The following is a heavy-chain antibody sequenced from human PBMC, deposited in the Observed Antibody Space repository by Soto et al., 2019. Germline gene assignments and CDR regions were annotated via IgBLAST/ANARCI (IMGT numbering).Heavy chain of an antibody. CDR1: GFTFSDYG. Sequence: GGSLRLSCAASGFTFSDYGMHWVRQAPGKGLEWVAVISYDGSNKYYADSVKGRFTISRDNSKNTLFLQMNSLRAEDTAVYYCAKDGWECSGGTCYWPSDFHHWGQGTLVTVSS. D-gene: IGHD2-15*01. J-gene: IGHJ1*01. V-gene: IGHV3-30*18. CDR2: ISYDGSNK. CDR3: AKDGWECSGGTCYWPSDFHH.